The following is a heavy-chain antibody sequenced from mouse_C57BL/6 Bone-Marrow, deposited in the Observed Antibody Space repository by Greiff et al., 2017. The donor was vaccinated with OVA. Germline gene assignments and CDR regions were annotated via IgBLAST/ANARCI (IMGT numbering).Heavy chain of an antibody. J-gene: IGHJ2*01. CDR1: GYTFPSYW. Sequence: QVQLQQPGAELVKPGASVQMSCKASGYTFPSYWITWVKQRPGQGLEWLGDIYPGSGSTNYNEKFKSTATLTVDTSSSPAYMQLSSLTAEDSAVYYCARTPNGYYSYYFDYWGQGTTLTVSS. CDR2: IYPGSGST. V-gene: IGHV1-55*01. CDR3: ARTPNGYYSYYFDY. D-gene: IGHD2-3*01.